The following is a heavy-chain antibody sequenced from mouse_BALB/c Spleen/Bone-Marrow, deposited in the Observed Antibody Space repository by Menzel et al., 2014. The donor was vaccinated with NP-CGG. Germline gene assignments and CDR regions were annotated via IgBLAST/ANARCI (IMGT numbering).Heavy chain of an antibody. V-gene: IGHV5-12-2*01. CDR2: ISNGGGST. Sequence: EVKVVESGGGLVQPGGSLKLSCAASGFTFSSYTMSWVRQTPEKRLEWVAYISNGGGSTYYPDTVKGRFTISRDNAKNXLYLQMSSLKSEDTAMYYCARRAGAYWGQGTLVTVSA. J-gene: IGHJ3*01. CDR1: GFTFSSYT. CDR3: ARRAGAY. D-gene: IGHD3-3*01.